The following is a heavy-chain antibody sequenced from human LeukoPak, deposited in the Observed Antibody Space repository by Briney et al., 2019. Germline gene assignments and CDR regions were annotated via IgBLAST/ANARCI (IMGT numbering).Heavy chain of an antibody. CDR3: ARSRGYNNGYRALELPPSPVD. J-gene: IGHJ4*02. CDR2: ISYDGSNK. CDR1: GFTFSSYA. V-gene: IGHV3-30*04. Sequence: PGGSLRLSCAASGFTFSSYAMHWVRQAPGKGLEWVAVISYDGSNKYYADSVKGRFTISRDNSKNTLYLQMNSLRAEDTAVYYCARSRGYNNGYRALELPPSPVDWGQGTLVTVSS. D-gene: IGHD5-18*01.